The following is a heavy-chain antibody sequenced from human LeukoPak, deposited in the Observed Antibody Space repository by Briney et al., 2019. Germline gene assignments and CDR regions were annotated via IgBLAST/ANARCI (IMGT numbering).Heavy chain of an antibody. CDR1: GGSISSSSYY. CDR2: IYYSGST. V-gene: IGHV4-39*01. J-gene: IGHJ4*02. D-gene: IGHD2-2*01. CDR3: ARRGGGEPAASFDY. Sequence: PSETLSLTCTVSGGSISSSSYYWGWIRQPPGKGLEWIGSIYYSGSTYYNPSLKSRVTISVDTSKNQFSLKLSSVTAADPAVYYWARRGGGEPAASFDYWGQGTLVTVSS.